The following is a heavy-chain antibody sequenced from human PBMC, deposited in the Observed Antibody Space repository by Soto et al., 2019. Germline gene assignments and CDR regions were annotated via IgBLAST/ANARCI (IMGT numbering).Heavy chain of an antibody. CDR3: ARDSRVGGYNLFDY. V-gene: IGHV1-2*02. CDR1: GYTFTGYY. Sequence: QVHLVQSGAEVKKPGASVKVSCKASGYTFTGYYMHWVRQAPGQGIEWMGWINPNSGDTNYAQKFQGRVTLTGDTSISTAYMELSSLRSDDTAISYCARDSRVGGYNLFDYWGQGTLVTVSS. D-gene: IGHD5-12*01. J-gene: IGHJ4*02. CDR2: INPNSGDT.